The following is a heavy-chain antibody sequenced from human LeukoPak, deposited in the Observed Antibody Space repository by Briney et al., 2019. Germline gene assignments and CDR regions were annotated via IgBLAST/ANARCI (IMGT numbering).Heavy chain of an antibody. J-gene: IGHJ4*02. D-gene: IGHD3-16*01. CDR1: GFTFSSHG. CDR2: IWFDGSNK. Sequence: GGSLRLSCVASGFTFSSHGMHWVRQVPGKGLEWVATIWFDGSNKYYADSVKGRFTISRDNSKDTLYLQMNSLRAEDTAVYYCARILGSYSDYWGQGTLVTVSS. CDR3: ARILGSYSDY. V-gene: IGHV3-33*01.